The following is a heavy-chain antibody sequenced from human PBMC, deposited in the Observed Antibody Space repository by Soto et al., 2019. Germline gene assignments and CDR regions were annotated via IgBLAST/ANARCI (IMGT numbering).Heavy chain of an antibody. D-gene: IGHD5-12*01. CDR2: ISYDGSNK. V-gene: IGHV3-30-3*01. Sequence: QVPLVESGGGVVQPGRSMRLSCAASGFTFSSYAMHWVRQAPGKGLEWVAVISYDGSNKYYADSVKGRFTISRDNSKNTLYLQMNSLRAEDTAVYYGARDTRSRDGYNFTDYWGQGTLVTVSS. J-gene: IGHJ4*02. CDR3: ARDTRSRDGYNFTDY. CDR1: GFTFSSYA.